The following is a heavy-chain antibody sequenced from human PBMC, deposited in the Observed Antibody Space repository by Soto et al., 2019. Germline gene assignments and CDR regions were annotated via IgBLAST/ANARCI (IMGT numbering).Heavy chain of an antibody. D-gene: IGHD3-22*01. CDR1: GDSISSSCYY. J-gene: IGHJ4*02. V-gene: IGHV4-31*03. CDR3: ARALYYHDRNGYPFDS. CDR2: IHHVGST. Sequence: PSETLSLTCTVSGDSISSSCYYWTWIRQHPGKGLEWIGYIHHVGSTYYNPSLKSRPTISVETSRNQFSLKLSSVTAADAAVYYCARALYYHDRNGYPFDSWGQGTLVTVSS.